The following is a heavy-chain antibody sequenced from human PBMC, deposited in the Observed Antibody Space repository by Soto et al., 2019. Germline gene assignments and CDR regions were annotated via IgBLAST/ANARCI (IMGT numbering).Heavy chain of an antibody. V-gene: IGHV4-31*01. CDR3: ARDVGGYSSSWSPSYFDY. J-gene: IGHJ4*02. Sequence: QVQLQESGPGLVKPSQTLSLTCTVSGGSISSGVHYWSWIRQHPGKGLEWIGYIYYRGRTYYNPSLESLVTISVETSQSQFSLKLSSVTASDTAVYYCARDVGGYSSSWSPSYFDYWGQGTLVTVSS. CDR1: GGSISSGVHY. D-gene: IGHD6-13*01. CDR2: IYYRGRT.